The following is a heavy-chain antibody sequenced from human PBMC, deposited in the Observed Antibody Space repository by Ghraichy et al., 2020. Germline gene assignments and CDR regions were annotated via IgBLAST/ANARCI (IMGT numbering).Heavy chain of an antibody. CDR1: GFSLSTSGMC. J-gene: IGHJ4*02. V-gene: IGHV2-70*11. CDR3: ARITLGIGSSCWKQFGY. CDR2: IDWDDDK. D-gene: IGHD6-13*01. Sequence: SGPTLVKPTQTLTLPCTFSGFSLSTSGMCVSWIRQPPGKALEWLARIDWDDDKYYSTSLKTRLTISKDTSKNQVVLTMTNMDPVDTATYYCARITLGIGSSCWKQFGYWGQGTLVTVSS.